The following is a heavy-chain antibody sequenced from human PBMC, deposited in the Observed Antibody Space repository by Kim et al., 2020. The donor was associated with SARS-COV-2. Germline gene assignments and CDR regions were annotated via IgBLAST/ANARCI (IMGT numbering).Heavy chain of an antibody. CDR3: AREAYYYDSSGYRPVYYFDY. D-gene: IGHD3-22*01. J-gene: IGHJ4*02. CDR2: IKQDGSEK. CDR1: GFTFSSYW. V-gene: IGHV3-7*01. Sequence: GGSLRLSCAASGFTFSSYWMSWVRQAPGKGLEWVANIKQDGSEKYYVDSVKGRFTISRDNAKNSLYLQMNSLRAEDTAVYYCAREAYYYDSSGYRPVYYFDYWGQGTLVTVSS.